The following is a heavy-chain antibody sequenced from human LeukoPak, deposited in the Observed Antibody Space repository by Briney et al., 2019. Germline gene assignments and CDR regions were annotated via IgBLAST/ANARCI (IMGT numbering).Heavy chain of an antibody. Sequence: SETLSLTCTVSGGSISSYYWSWIRQPPGKGLEWIGYIYHSGNTDYDPSLKSRVTISVDTSKNQFSLKLSSVTAADTAVYYCARLGAGPTYYDFWSGYSSFYFDYWGQGTLVTVSP. CDR3: ARLGAGPTYYDFWSGYSSFYFDY. CDR2: IYHSGNT. J-gene: IGHJ4*02. V-gene: IGHV4-59*08. D-gene: IGHD3-3*01. CDR1: GGSISSYY.